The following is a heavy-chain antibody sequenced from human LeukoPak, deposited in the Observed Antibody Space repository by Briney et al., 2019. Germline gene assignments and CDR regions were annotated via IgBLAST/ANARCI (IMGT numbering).Heavy chain of an antibody. V-gene: IGHV3-48*03. J-gene: IGHJ3*01. CDR3: WGTDKTGPETFDV. CDR2: IMGGGRVI. Sequence: GGSLRLSCEASEFTFSTYEMNWVRQAPGKGLEWIAYIMGGGRVIYYKDSVKGRFIISRDNAKESLFLQMNSLRVEDTAVYYCWGTDKTGPETFDVWGLGTMVTVSS. D-gene: IGHD3-16*01. CDR1: EFTFSTYE.